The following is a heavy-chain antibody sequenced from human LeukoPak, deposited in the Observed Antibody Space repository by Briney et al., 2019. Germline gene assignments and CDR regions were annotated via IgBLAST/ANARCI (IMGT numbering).Heavy chain of an antibody. CDR2: ISGSGGST. CDR1: GFTFSNYA. CDR3: AKGDGRYYDSSGYFHY. D-gene: IGHD3-22*01. J-gene: IGHJ4*02. Sequence: GGSLRLSCAASGFTFSNYAMSWVRQGPGEGLEWVSAISGSGGSTYYADSVKGQFTISRDNSKNTLYLQMHSLRAEDTAVYYCAKGDGRYYDSSGYFHYWGQGTLVTVSS. V-gene: IGHV3-23*01.